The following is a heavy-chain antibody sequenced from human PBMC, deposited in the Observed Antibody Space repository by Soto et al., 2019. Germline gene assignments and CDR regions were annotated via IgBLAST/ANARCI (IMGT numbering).Heavy chain of an antibody. V-gene: IGHV1-18*01. J-gene: IGHJ4*02. Sequence: ASVKVSCKASGGTFSGYTISWVRQAPGQGLEWMGWISAYNGNTNYAQKLQGRVTMTTDTSTSTAYMELRSLRSDDTAVYYCARATTARVTARFFDYWGQGTLVTVSS. D-gene: IGHD2-21*02. CDR1: GGTFSGYT. CDR3: ARATTARVTARFFDY. CDR2: ISAYNGNT.